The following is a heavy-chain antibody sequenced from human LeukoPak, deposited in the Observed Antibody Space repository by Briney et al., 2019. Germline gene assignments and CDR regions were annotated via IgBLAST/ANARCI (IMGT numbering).Heavy chain of an antibody. CDR3: ARSRVGGIAAAGTDYYYMDV. CDR1: GYTFTSYW. CDR2: IYPGDSDT. D-gene: IGHD6-13*01. Sequence: GESLQISCQGSGYTFTSYWIGWVRQLPGKGLGWMGIIYPGDSDTRYSPSFQGQVTISADTSISTAYLQWSSLKASDTAMYYCARSRVGGIAAAGTDYYYMDVWGKGTTVTVSS. J-gene: IGHJ6*03. V-gene: IGHV5-51*01.